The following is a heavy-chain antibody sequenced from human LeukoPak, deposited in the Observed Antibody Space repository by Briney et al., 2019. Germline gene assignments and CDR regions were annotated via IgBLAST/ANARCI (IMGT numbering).Heavy chain of an antibody. Sequence: GGSLRLSCAASGFSFSDYWMDWVRQAPGKGMEWVANINQDGSEQYYVDSVKGRFTISRDNAKNSLYLQMNSLRAEDTAAYYCSRSLDYWGQGALVTVSS. V-gene: IGHV3-7*01. CDR3: SRSLDY. CDR2: INQDGSEQ. CDR1: GFSFSDYW. J-gene: IGHJ4*02.